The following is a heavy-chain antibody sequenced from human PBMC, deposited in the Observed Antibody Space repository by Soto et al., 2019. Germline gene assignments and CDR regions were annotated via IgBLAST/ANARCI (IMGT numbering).Heavy chain of an antibody. J-gene: IGHJ4*01. Sequence: QVQLQESGPRLVKPSETLSLTCTVSGASIGASYWSWIRQSQGKGLGWMGYIFYSGSTNCSPSLNSRVSMTVDSSKNQVSLALSSVTSAATALDYCATSSCVAKLDYWGHGTLVTVSS. D-gene: IGHD6-6*01. CDR2: IFYSGST. CDR3: ATSSCVAKLDY. CDR1: GASIGASY. V-gene: IGHV4-59*08.